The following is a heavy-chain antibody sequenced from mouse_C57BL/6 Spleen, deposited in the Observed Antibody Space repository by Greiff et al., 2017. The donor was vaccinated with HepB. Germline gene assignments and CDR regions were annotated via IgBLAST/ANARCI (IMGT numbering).Heavy chain of an antibody. CDR3: ARNYGSSYGFDY. CDR2: IDPSDSYT. CDR1: GYTFTSYW. V-gene: IGHV1-59*01. J-gene: IGHJ2*01. Sequence: VQLQQPGAELVRPGTSVKLSCKASGYTFTSYWVHWVKQRPGQGLEWIGVIDPSDSYTNYNQKFKGKATLTVDTSSSTAYMQLSSLTSEDSAVYYCARNYGSSYGFDYWGQGTTLTVSS. D-gene: IGHD1-1*01.